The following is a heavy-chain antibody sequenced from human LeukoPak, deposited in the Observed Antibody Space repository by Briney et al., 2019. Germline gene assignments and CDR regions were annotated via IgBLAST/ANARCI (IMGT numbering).Heavy chain of an antibody. Sequence: ASDTVSSKASGYTFTGDYMHRARQAPGQGNERMGWINPNSGGTNYAQKFQGRVTMTRDTSISTAYMELSRLRSDDTAVYYCARDRGPSDYYGSGSYYGYWGQGTLVTVSS. J-gene: IGHJ4*02. CDR3: ARDRGPSDYYGSGSYYGY. CDR2: INPNSGGT. CDR1: GYTFTGDY. V-gene: IGHV1-2*02. D-gene: IGHD3-10*01.